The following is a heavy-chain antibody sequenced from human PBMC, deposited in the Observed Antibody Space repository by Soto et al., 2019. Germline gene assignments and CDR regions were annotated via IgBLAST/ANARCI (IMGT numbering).Heavy chain of an antibody. Sequence: SETLSLTCTVSGDSIISSDFYWGWVRQPPGKGLEWIGSIFYLGSSYYNPSLKSRVTMSVDTSKNQFSLRLRSVTAADTALYFCARDSLALRKNNWFDPWGQGLMVT. CDR3: ARDSLALRKNNWFDP. V-gene: IGHV4-39*02. CDR2: IFYLGSS. J-gene: IGHJ5*02. CDR1: GDSIISSDFY. D-gene: IGHD3-3*02.